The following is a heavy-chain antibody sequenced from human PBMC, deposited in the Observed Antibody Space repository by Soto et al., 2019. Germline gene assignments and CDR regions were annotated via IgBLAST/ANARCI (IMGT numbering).Heavy chain of an antibody. V-gene: IGHV3-73*01. CDR3: CGRGGDSLQDI. Sequence: EVQLVESGGDLVQPGGSLKLSCAGLGFNFSDSALHWVRQPSGKGLEWVGRIRSRAKKYATSYATPVQGRLHLSRDDSKNTAFLQMNSLRDDDTGVYYCCGRGGDSLQDIWGQGTLVTVSS. D-gene: IGHD4-17*01. J-gene: IGHJ4*02. CDR1: GFNFSDSA. CDR2: IRSRAKKYAT.